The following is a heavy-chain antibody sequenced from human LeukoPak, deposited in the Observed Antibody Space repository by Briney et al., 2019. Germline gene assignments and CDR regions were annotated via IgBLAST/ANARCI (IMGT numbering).Heavy chain of an antibody. Sequence: GGSLRLSCAASGFTFSSYAMHWVRRAPGKGLEWVAVISYDGSNKYYADSVKGRFTISRDNSKNTLYLQMNSLRAEDTAVYYCARVSLRGILTGYSKMLYYFDYWGQGTLVTVSS. D-gene: IGHD3-9*01. CDR3: ARVSLRGILTGYSKMLYYFDY. V-gene: IGHV3-30*04. CDR2: ISYDGSNK. J-gene: IGHJ4*02. CDR1: GFTFSSYA.